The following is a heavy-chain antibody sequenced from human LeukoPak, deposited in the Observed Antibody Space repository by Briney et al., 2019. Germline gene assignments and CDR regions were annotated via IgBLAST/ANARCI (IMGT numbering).Heavy chain of an antibody. V-gene: IGHV4-39*07. CDR3: ARTKSSGRLYFDY. CDR1: GGSIGGNNYY. D-gene: IGHD6-19*01. Sequence: SETLSLTCFVSGGSIGGNNYYWGWVRQPPGKGLEWIGSVYYAGSTSYNPSLKSRLTISVDTSKNQFSLKLSSVTAADTAVYYCARTKSSGRLYFDYWGQGTLVTVSS. CDR2: VYYAGST. J-gene: IGHJ4*02.